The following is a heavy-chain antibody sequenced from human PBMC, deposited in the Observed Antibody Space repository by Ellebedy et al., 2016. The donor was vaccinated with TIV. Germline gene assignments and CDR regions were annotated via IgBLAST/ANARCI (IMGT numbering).Heavy chain of an antibody. D-gene: IGHD3-10*01. Sequence: MPSETLSLTCTVSGASISSSSYYWGWIRQPPGKGLEWIGTFYYSGSTYYNPSLKSRVTISVDTSKNQFSLKLSSVTAADTAWYYCVRDGLVRGVTPPDYWGQGTLVTVSS. CDR1: GASISSSSYY. CDR3: VRDGLVRGVTPPDY. J-gene: IGHJ4*02. V-gene: IGHV4-39*07. CDR2: FYYSGST.